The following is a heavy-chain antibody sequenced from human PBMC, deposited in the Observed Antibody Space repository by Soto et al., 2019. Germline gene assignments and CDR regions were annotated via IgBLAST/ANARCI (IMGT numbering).Heavy chain of an antibody. Sequence: QVQLVQSGAEVKKPGASVRVSCKASGYRFTNYYIHWVRQAPGQGLEWMGRMNLDTGGTTYAQKSQGRVTMTRDTSISTAYMEVTNLKSDDTAIYYCARDGNFALRGYSFAFDLWGQGTLVTVSS. V-gene: IGHV1-2*06. CDR3: ARDGNFALRGYSFAFDL. CDR1: GYRFTNYY. D-gene: IGHD5-12*01. J-gene: IGHJ4*02. CDR2: MNLDTGGT.